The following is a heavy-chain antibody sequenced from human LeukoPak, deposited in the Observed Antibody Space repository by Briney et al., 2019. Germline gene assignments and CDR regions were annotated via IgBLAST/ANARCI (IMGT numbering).Heavy chain of an antibody. CDR2: IYHSGST. D-gene: IGHD2-2*03. Sequence: SETLSLTCTVSGYSISSGYYWGWIRQPPGKGLEWIGSIYHSGSTYYNPSLKSRVTISVDTSKNQFSLKLSSVTAADTAVYYCARGDTLDIVVVPAAWGYWGQGTLVTVSS. J-gene: IGHJ4*02. CDR3: ARGDTLDIVVVPAAWGY. V-gene: IGHV4-38-2*02. CDR1: GYSISSGYY.